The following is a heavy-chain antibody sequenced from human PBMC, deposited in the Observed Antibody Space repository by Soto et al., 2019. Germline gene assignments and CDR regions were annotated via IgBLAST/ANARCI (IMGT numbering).Heavy chain of an antibody. D-gene: IGHD3-9*01. J-gene: IGHJ4*02. V-gene: IGHV3-21*01. CDR3: ARPVGYDKDFDY. CDR1: GFTFSSYS. Sequence: EVQLVESGGGLVKPGGSLRLSCVASGFTFSSYSMNWVRQAPGKGLEWVSSISSSSSYIYYADSVKGRFTISRDNAKNSLYLQMNSLRAEDTAVYYCARPVGYDKDFDYWGQGTLVTVSS. CDR2: ISSSSSYI.